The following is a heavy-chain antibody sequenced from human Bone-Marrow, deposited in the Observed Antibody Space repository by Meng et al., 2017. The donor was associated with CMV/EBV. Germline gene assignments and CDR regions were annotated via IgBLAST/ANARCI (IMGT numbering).Heavy chain of an antibody. D-gene: IGHD6-13*01. CDR1: GESDSSNSAT. CDR2: TYCRTKRYN. V-gene: IGHV6-1*01. J-gene: IGHJ4*02. Sequence: GESDSSNSATWNWIEQSPSRGLGWLGRTYCRTKRYNGNAVSVKNRITINTDTSKNQFSLQMNSVTPEDTAVYYCARGSRSWYYYFDYWGQGTLVTVSS. CDR3: ARGSRSWYYYFDY.